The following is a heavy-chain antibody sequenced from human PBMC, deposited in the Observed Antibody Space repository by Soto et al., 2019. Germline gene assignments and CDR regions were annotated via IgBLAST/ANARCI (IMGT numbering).Heavy chain of an antibody. CDR2: IIPLFGTT. D-gene: IGHD3-10*01. CDR1: GDTFKNCV. V-gene: IGHV1-69*01. J-gene: IGHJ6*02. CDR3: AAELDFGNLSVV. Sequence: QVQVVQSGVEVRRPGSSVKVSCKASGDTFKNCVISWVRQAPGQGLEWMGGIIPLFGTTDFAQRFQGRLTITTDESTTTAYMELSRMRSEDTATYYCAAELDFGNLSVVWGQGTTVIVSS.